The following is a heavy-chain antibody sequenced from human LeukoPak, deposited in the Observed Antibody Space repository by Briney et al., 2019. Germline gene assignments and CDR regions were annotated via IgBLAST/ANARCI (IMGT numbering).Heavy chain of an antibody. J-gene: IGHJ4*02. Sequence: PGGSLRLSCAASGFTFNNYGLSWVRQAPGKGLEWVSAIGVSGGSTYYADSVKGRFTISRDNSKNTLYLQMNSLRAGDTAVYYCARDPDDYDYVWGSYRKGGGFDYWGQGTLVTVSS. CDR3: ARDPDDYDYVWGSYRKGGGFDY. D-gene: IGHD3-16*02. CDR2: IGVSGGST. V-gene: IGHV3-23*01. CDR1: GFTFNNYG.